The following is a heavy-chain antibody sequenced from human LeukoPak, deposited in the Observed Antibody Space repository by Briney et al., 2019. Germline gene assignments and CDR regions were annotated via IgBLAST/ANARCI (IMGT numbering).Heavy chain of an antibody. V-gene: IGHV1-69*04. Sequence: SVKVSCKASGYTFTSYGISWVRQAPGQGLEWMGRIIPILGIANYAQKFQGRVTITADKSTSTAYMELSSLRSEDTAVYYCARGGGSTHTGYYYYYGMDVWGQGTTVTVSS. CDR2: IIPILGIA. CDR1: GYTFTSYG. D-gene: IGHD5-12*01. J-gene: IGHJ6*02. CDR3: ARGGGSTHTGYYYYYGMDV.